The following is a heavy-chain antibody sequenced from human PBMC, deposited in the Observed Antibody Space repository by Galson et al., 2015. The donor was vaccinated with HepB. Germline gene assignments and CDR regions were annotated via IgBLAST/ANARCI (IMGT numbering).Heavy chain of an antibody. CDR2: ISYDGSNK. V-gene: IGHV3-30*18. CDR1: GFTFSSYG. D-gene: IGHD3-10*01. Sequence: LRLSCAASGFTFSSYGMHWVRQAPGKGLEWVAVISYDGSNKYYADSVKGRFTISRDNSKNTLYLQVNSLRAEDTAVYYCAKDHAKEYYYGSGSYYWGQGTLVTVSS. J-gene: IGHJ4*02. CDR3: AKDHAKEYYYGSGSYY.